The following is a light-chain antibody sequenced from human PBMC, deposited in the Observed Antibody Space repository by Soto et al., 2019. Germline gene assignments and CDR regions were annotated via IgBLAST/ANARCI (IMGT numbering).Light chain of an antibody. CDR2: DVS. J-gene: IGLJ2*01. Sequence: QSVLTQPRSVSGSPGQSVTISCTGTSSDVGGYSYVSWYQQHPGKAPKLMIYDVSKRPSGVPDRFSGSKSGNTASLTISGLQAEDEADYYCCSYAGGYSWVFGGGTQLTVL. CDR1: SSDVGGYSY. CDR3: CSYAGGYSWV. V-gene: IGLV2-11*01.